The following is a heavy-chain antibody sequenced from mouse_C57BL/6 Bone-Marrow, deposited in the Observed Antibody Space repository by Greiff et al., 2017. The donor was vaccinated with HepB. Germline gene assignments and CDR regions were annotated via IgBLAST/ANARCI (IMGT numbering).Heavy chain of an antibody. V-gene: IGHV1-81*01. J-gene: IGHJ1*03. Sequence: VKLMESGAELARPGASVKLSCKASGYTFTSYGISWVKQRTGQGLEWIGEIYPRSGNTYYNEKFKGKATLTADKSSSTAYMELRSLTSEDSAVYFCATDLLLNWYFDVWGTGTTVTVSS. D-gene: IGHD1-1*01. CDR1: GYTFTSYG. CDR3: ATDLLLNWYFDV. CDR2: IYPRSGNT.